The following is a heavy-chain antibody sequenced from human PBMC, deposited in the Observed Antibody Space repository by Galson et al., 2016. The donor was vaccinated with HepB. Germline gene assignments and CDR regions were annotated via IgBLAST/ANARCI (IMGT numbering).Heavy chain of an antibody. CDR2: ISWDSATM. V-gene: IGHV3-9*01. D-gene: IGHD7-27*01. CDR1: GFTIDDSA. J-gene: IGHJ4*02. Sequence: SLRLSCAVFGFTIDDSAMHWVRQVPGMGLEWVSGISWDSATMGYADSVKGRFTISRDNAKNSVYMQMDSLRAEDTALYYCTKAEKGPKWGEVGFDYWGQGILVTVSS. CDR3: TKAEKGPKWGEVGFDY.